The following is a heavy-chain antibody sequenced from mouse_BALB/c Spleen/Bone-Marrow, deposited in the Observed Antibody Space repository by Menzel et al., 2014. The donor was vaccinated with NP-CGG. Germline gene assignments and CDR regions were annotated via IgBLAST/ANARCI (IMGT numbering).Heavy chain of an antibody. J-gene: IGHJ3*01. CDR2: IYTYNGVT. CDR3: ARIYYGYEFTY. Sequence: EVQLQQSGPELLKPGASVKISCKASGYTFTDYNMHWVKQSHGKSLEWIGYIYTYNGVTAYNQKFKSKATLTVDNSSLTAYMAFRSLSSVDSSAYYCARIYYGYEFTYWGQGTLVTVSA. D-gene: IGHD2-2*01. V-gene: IGHV1S29*02. CDR1: GYTFTDYN.